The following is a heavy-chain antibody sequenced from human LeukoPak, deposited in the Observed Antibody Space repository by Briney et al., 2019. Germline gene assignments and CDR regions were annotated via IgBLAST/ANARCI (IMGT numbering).Heavy chain of an antibody. J-gene: IGHJ6*02. V-gene: IGHV3-21*01. Sequence: GGSLRLSCAASGFTFSSYSMNWVRQAPGKGLEWVSSISSSSSYIYYADSVKGRFTISRDNAKNSLYLQMNSLRAEDTAVYYRARDYXVDYGMDVWGQGTTVTVSS. CDR1: GFTFSSYS. CDR2: ISSSSSYI. CDR3: ARDYXVDYGMDV. D-gene: IGHD2-2*01.